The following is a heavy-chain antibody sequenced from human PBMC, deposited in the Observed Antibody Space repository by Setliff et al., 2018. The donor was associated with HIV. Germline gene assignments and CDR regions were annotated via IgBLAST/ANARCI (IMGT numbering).Heavy chain of an antibody. CDR1: GFSLSTSGMC. CDR3: ARSPSGWYAGLDY. CDR2: IDWDDDK. J-gene: IGHJ4*02. D-gene: IGHD6-19*01. V-gene: IGHV2-70*11. Sequence: PSQTLSLTCTFSGFSLSTSGMCVSWIRQPPGKALEWLARIDWDDDKYYSTSLKTRLTISKDTSKNQVVLTMTNMDPVDSATYYCARSPSGWYAGLDYWGQGTLVTVSS.